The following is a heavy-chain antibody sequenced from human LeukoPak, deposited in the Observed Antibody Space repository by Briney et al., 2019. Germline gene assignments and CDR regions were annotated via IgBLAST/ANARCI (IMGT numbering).Heavy chain of an antibody. CDR1: GFTFSSYA. J-gene: IGHJ5*02. D-gene: IGHD2-2*01. Sequence: PGGSLRLSCAASGFTFSSYAMSWVRQAPGKGLEWVSAISGSGGSTYYADSVKGRFTISRDNSKNTLYLQTNSVRAEDTAVYYCAKSQGSTTWYVWFDPWGQGTLVTVSS. CDR2: ISGSGGST. V-gene: IGHV3-23*01. CDR3: AKSQGSTTWYVWFDP.